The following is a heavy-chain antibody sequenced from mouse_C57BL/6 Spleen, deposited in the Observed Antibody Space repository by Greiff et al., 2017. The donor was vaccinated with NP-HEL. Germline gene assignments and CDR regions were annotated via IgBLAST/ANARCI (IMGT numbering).Heavy chain of an antibody. Sequence: EVMLVESGGGLVKPGGSLKLSCAASGFTFSSYAMSWVRQTPEQRLEWVATISDGGSYTYYPDNVKGRFTISRDNAKNNLYLQMSHLKSEDTAMYYCARTYYSNIMDYWGQGTSVTVSS. V-gene: IGHV5-4*03. D-gene: IGHD2-5*01. CDR3: ARTYYSNIMDY. CDR1: GFTFSSYA. J-gene: IGHJ4*01. CDR2: ISDGGSYT.